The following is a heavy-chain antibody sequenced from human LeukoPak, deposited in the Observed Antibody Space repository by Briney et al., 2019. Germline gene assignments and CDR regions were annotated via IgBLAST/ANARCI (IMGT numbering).Heavy chain of an antibody. CDR3: TTYRSGHY. D-gene: IGHD6-19*01. CDR1: GFTFSGSD. V-gene: IGHV3-73*01. J-gene: IGHJ4*02. Sequence: GSLRLSCEASGFTFSGSDIHWVRQASGRGLEWVGRITTKASNYATAYGASVKGRFTISRDDSENTAYLQMNSLKTEDTAVYYCTTYRSGHYWGQGTLVTVSS. CDR2: ITTKASNYAT.